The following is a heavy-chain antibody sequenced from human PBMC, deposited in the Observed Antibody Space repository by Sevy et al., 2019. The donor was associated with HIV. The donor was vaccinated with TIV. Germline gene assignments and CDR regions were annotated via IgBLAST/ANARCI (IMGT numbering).Heavy chain of an antibody. CDR1: GFTFSSYA. Sequence: GGSLRLSCAASGFTFSSYAMSWVRQAPGKGLEWGSAISGSGGSTYYADSVKGRFTISRDNSKNTLYLQMNSLRAEDTAVYYCAKDGGGLAVGATYQQDYFDYWGQGTLVTVSS. V-gene: IGHV3-23*01. D-gene: IGHD6-19*01. CDR3: AKDGGGLAVGATYQQDYFDY. CDR2: ISGSGGST. J-gene: IGHJ4*02.